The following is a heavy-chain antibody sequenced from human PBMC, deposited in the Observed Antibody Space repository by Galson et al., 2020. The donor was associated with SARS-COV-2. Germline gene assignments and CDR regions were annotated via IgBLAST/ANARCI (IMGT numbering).Heavy chain of an antibody. Sequence: GESLKISCKGSGYIFSNYWIGWVRQMPGKGLEWMGIIYPDDSDTTYSPSFEGQVTISVDKSINTAYLQWSSLKASDSAVYYCARHRGRFYDDVVVVVVEVEFWGQGTLVTVSS. CDR1: GYIFSNYW. V-gene: IGHV5-51*01. CDR3: ARHRGRFYDDVVVVVVEVEF. D-gene: IGHD2-15*01. CDR2: IYPDDSDT. J-gene: IGHJ4*02.